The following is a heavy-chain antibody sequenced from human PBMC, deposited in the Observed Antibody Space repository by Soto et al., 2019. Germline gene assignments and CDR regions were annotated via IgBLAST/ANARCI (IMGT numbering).Heavy chain of an antibody. Sequence: GGSLRLSCAASGFTFDDYAMHWVRQAPGKGLEWVSGISWNSGSIGYADSVKGRFTFSRDNAKNSLYLQMNSLRAEDTAFYYCGQDINTRASIAVAGFDYWGQGTLVTVSS. D-gene: IGHD6-19*01. J-gene: IGHJ4*02. CDR1: GFTFDDYA. CDR3: GQDINTRASIAVAGFDY. CDR2: ISWNSGSI. V-gene: IGHV3-9*01.